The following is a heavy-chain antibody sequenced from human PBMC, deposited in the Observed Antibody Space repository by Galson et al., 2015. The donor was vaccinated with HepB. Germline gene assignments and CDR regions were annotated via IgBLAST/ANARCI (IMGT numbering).Heavy chain of an antibody. CDR1: GFTFSSYG. J-gene: IGHJ4*02. CDR3: ARDMSVRGAYMFAY. CDR2: IWYDGSNK. V-gene: IGHV3-33*01. Sequence: SLRLSCAASGFTFSSYGMHWVRQAPGKGLEWVAVIWYDGSNKYYADSVKGRFTISRDNSKNTLYLQMNSLRAEDTAVYYCARDMSVRGAYMFAYWGQGTLVTVSS. D-gene: IGHD2-8*01.